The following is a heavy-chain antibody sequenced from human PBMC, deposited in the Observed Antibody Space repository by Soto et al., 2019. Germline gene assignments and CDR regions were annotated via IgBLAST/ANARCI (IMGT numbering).Heavy chain of an antibody. CDR2: IFHDGSNK. CDR1: GFTFSNYD. CDR3: ATLSPGYTRNSRSATGGMDV. D-gene: IGHD6-13*01. J-gene: IGHJ6*02. Sequence: QVQLVESGGGVVQPGRSLRLSCAASGFTFSNYDMHWVRRAPGKGLEWMAAIFHDGSNKYYADAVKGRFTISKDNSENTLYLQMNSLRTEDTALYYWATLSPGYTRNSRSATGGMDVWGQGTTVTVSS. V-gene: IGHV3-30*03.